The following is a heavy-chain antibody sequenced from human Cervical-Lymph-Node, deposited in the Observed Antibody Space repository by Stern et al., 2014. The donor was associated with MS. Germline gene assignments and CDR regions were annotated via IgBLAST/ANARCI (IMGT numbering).Heavy chain of an antibody. CDR2: IGTAGDT. J-gene: IGHJ6*02. D-gene: IGHD3-22*01. Sequence: EVQLVESGGGLVQPGGSLRLSCAASGFNFSSHDMHWVRQVSGQGLEWVSTIGTAGDTYYPGSVKGRFTISREDAENSLYLQMNSLRAGDTAVYYCARARFYDSSTYSRIYYYFGIDVWGQGTTVTVSS. CDR3: ARARFYDSSTYSRIYYYFGIDV. CDR1: GFNFSSHD. V-gene: IGHV3-13*01.